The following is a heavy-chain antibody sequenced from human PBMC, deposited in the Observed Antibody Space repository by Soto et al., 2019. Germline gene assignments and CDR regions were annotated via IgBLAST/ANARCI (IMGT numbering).Heavy chain of an antibody. D-gene: IGHD3-16*01. CDR2: IFSSGTT. CDR1: GDSISSDNKY. Sequence: LSLTFTVSGDSISSDNKYWSWIRQPPVKGLEWIGYIFSSGTTYYNPSLKSRLTMSLDAYQNQFSLKLNYLTDADTDVYFCARVPSPFDNYHAMDVWGQGNTVTVYS. CDR3: ARVPSPFDNYHAMDV. J-gene: IGHJ6*02. V-gene: IGHV4-30-4*01.